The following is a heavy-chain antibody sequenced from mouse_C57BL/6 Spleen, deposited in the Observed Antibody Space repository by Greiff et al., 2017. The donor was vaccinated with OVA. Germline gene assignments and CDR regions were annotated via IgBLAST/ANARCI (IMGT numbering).Heavy chain of an antibody. V-gene: IGHV6-3*01. D-gene: IGHD2-3*01. Sequence: EVKLVESGGGLVQPGGSMKLSCVASGFTFSNYWMNWVRQSPEKGLEWVAQIRLKSDNYATLYAVSVKGRFSISRDDSKSNEYQQINNLRAEDTGIYYGTGAYDSYPWFAYWGQGTLVTVSA. J-gene: IGHJ3*01. CDR1: GFTFSNYW. CDR2: IRLKSDNYAT. CDR3: TGAYDSYPWFAY.